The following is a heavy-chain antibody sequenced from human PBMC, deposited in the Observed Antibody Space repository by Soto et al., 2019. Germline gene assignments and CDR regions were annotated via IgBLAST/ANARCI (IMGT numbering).Heavy chain of an antibody. J-gene: IGHJ3*02. D-gene: IGHD3-3*01. V-gene: IGHV1-69*13. CDR2: IIPIFGTA. CDR3: AGEGSITIFGVARAAFDI. CDR1: GGTFSSYA. Sequence: SVDVSCKASGGTFSSYASSWVRQAPGQGLEWMGGIIPIFGTANYAQKFQGRVTITADESTSTAYMELSSLRSEDTAVYYCAGEGSITIFGVARAAFDIWGQGTMVTVS.